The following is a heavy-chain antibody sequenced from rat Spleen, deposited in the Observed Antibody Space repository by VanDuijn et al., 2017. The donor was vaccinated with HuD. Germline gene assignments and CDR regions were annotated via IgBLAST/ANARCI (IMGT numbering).Heavy chain of an antibody. CDR3: ARSGIIRGTGYVMDA. V-gene: IGHV3-1*01. CDR2: ISYSGST. D-gene: IGHD4-3*01. J-gene: IGHJ4*01. CDR1: GYSITSNY. Sequence: EVQLQESGPGLVKPSQSLSLTCSVTGYSITSNYWGWIRKFPGNKMEWMGYISYSGSTSYNPSLKSRISITRDTSKNQFFLQLNSVTTEDTATYYCARSGIIRGTGYVMDAWGQGASVTVSS.